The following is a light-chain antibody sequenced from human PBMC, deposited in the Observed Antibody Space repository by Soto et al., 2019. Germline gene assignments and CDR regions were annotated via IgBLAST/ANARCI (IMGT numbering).Light chain of an antibody. CDR3: QQYNNWPIT. J-gene: IGKJ5*01. V-gene: IGKV3-15*01. Sequence: EIVMTQSPATLSVSPGERATLSCRASQSVSSNLAWYQQKPGQAPRLLIYGASTRATGIPARFSGSGSGTEFTLTISSLQSEDFAVYYCQQYNNWPITFGQGTRLKI. CDR2: GAS. CDR1: QSVSSN.